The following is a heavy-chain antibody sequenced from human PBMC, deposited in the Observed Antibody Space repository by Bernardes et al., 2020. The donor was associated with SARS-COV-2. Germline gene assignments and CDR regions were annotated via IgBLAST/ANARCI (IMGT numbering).Heavy chain of an antibody. J-gene: IGHJ4*02. V-gene: IGHV3-23*01. Sequence: GGSLRLSCAASGFTFSIYAMSWVRQAPGKGLEWVSAISVSGGSTYYADSVKGRFTISRDNSKDTLYLQMNSLRAEDTAVYYCAKDAQRGYSRYYFDYWGQGTLVTVSS. CDR2: ISVSGGST. CDR3: AKDAQRGYSRYYFDY. CDR1: GFTFSIYA. D-gene: IGHD5-18*01.